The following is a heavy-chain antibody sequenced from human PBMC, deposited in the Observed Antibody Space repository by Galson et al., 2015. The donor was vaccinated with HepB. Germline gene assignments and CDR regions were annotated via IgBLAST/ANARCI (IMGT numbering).Heavy chain of an antibody. Sequence: SVKVSCKASGGTFSSYTISWVRQAPGQGLEWMGRIIPILGIANYAQKFQGRVTITADKSTSTAYMELSSLRSEDTAVYYCAREPHIVVVPAAIGWFDPWGQGTLVTVSS. V-gene: IGHV1-69*04. CDR3: AREPHIVVVPAAIGWFDP. CDR2: IIPILGIA. J-gene: IGHJ5*02. CDR1: GGTFSSYT. D-gene: IGHD2-2*01.